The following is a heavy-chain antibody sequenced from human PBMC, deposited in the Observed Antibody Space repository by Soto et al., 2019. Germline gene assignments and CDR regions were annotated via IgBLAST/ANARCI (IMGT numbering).Heavy chain of an antibody. D-gene: IGHD2-8*01. CDR1: GITLSDNY. CDR2: ISNSDYTT. J-gene: IGHJ4*02. V-gene: IGHV3-11*01. Sequence: QVHLVASGGGLVKPGGSLRLSCVASGITLSDNYMTWIRQAPGKGLEWLSYISNSDYTTYYADSVKGRFTISRDNAKNSLYLQLNGLRVEATAVCYCASGKWSLDYWGQGILVTVYS. CDR3: ASGKWSLDY.